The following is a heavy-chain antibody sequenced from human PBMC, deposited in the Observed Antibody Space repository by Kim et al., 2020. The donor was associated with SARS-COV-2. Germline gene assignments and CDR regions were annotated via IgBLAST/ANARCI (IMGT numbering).Heavy chain of an antibody. V-gene: IGHV3-9*01. D-gene: IGHD1-7*01. J-gene: IGHJ3*02. Sequence: GGSLRLSCAASGFTFDDYAMHWVRQAPGKGLEWVSGISWNSGSIGYADSVKGRFTISRDNAKNSLYLQMNSLRAEDTALYYCAKDILTGTTGAFDIWGQGTMVTVSS. CDR3: AKDILTGTTGAFDI. CDR2: ISWNSGSI. CDR1: GFTFDDYA.